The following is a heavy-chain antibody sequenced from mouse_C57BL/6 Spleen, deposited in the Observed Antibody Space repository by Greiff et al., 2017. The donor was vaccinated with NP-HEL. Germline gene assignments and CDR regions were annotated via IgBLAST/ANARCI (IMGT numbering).Heavy chain of an antibody. Sequence: VQLQQSGPGLVKPSQSLSLTCSVTGYSITSGYYWNWIRQFPGNKLEWMGYISYDGSNNYNPSLKNRISITRDTSKNQFFLKLNSVTTEDTATYYCARDQYGSSYYYWGQGTTLTVSS. D-gene: IGHD1-1*01. CDR1: GYSITSGYY. CDR2: ISYDGSN. CDR3: ARDQYGSSYYY. J-gene: IGHJ2*01. V-gene: IGHV3-6*01.